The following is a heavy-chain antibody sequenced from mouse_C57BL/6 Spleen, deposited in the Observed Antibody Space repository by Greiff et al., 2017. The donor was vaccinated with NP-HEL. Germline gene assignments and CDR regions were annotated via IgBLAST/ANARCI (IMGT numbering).Heavy chain of an antibody. Sequence: QVQLKESGAELVKPGASVKLSCKASGYTFTSYWMQWVKQRPGQGLEWIGEIDPSDSYTNYNQKFKGKATLTVDTSSSTAYMQLSSLTSEDSAVYYCARGGYGYDGFAYWGQGTLVTVSA. CDR2: IDPSDSYT. CDR3: ARGGYGYDGFAY. D-gene: IGHD2-2*01. J-gene: IGHJ3*01. V-gene: IGHV1-50*01. CDR1: GYTFTSYW.